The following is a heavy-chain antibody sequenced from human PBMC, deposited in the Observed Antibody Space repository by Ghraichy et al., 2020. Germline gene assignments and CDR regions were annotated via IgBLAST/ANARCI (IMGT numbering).Heavy chain of an antibody. V-gene: IGHV3-7*01. D-gene: IGHD4-17*01. CDR2: IKPDGSER. Sequence: LSLTCAASGFTFSGYWMTWVRQAPGKGLEWVASIKPDGSERYYVDSVKGRFTISRDNAKNSLSLDMNSLRVEDTAVFYCARDPYGDYKYGGADYWGQGTLVAVSS. CDR3: ARDPYGDYKYGGADY. CDR1: GFTFSGYW. J-gene: IGHJ4*02.